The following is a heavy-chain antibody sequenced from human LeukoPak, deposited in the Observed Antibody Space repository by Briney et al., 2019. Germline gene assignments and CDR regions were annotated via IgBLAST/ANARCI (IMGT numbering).Heavy chain of an antibody. J-gene: IGHJ4*02. CDR1: GFTFSSYG. CDR2: IRYDGTNK. V-gene: IGHV3-30*02. Sequence: GGSLRLSCAASGFTFSSYGMHWVRQAPGKGLEWVAFIRYDGTNKYYTDSVKGRFTISRDNSKNTLYLQMNSLRAEDTAVYYCARSSYGGNSEKTPYYFDYWGQGTLVTVSS. CDR3: ARSSYGGNSEKTPYYFDY. D-gene: IGHD4-23*01.